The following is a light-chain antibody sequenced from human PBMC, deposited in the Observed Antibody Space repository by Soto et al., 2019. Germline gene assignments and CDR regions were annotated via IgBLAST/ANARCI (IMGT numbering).Light chain of an antibody. J-gene: IGKJ4*01. CDR2: GAS. CDR1: QSVRSTY. CDR3: QQYDSSPFT. Sequence: EIVLTQSPGTLSLSPGERATLSCRASQSVRSTYLAWYQQKPGQAPRLLIYGASRRATGIPDSFSGSGSGTDFTLTISRLEPEDFALYYCQQYDSSPFTFGGGTKVDI. V-gene: IGKV3-20*01.